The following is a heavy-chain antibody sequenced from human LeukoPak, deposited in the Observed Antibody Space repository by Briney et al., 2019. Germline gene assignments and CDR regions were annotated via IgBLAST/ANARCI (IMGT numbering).Heavy chain of an antibody. V-gene: IGHV3-30*03. CDR1: GFTFSHYA. Sequence: QPEGSLRLSCAASGFTFSHYAMHWVRQAPGEGLQWVAFISYSGNNYYYADSVKGRFTISRDNAKNSLYLQMNSLRAEDTAVYYCARERSSSSVYYYYYMDVWGKGTTVTVSS. J-gene: IGHJ6*03. D-gene: IGHD6-6*01. CDR2: ISYSGNNY. CDR3: ARERSSSSVYYYYYMDV.